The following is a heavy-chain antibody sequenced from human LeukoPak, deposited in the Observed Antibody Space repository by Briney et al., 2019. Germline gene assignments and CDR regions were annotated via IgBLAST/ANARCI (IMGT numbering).Heavy chain of an antibody. D-gene: IGHD4-11*01. V-gene: IGHV3-30-3*01. CDR3: ARDQDDYTPFDS. Sequence: GGSLRLSCVASGFTFSAYVMHWVRQAPGKGLEWVAFISYHESNKYYGDSVKGRFTISRDNSKNTLYLQMNSLRAEDTAIYYCARDQDDYTPFDSWGQGALVTVSS. CDR2: ISYHESNK. J-gene: IGHJ4*02. CDR1: GFTFSAYV.